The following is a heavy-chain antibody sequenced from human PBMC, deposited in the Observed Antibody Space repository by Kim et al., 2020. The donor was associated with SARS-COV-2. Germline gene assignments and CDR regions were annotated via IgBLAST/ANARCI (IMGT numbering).Heavy chain of an antibody. CDR3: TTGSILTEYCSSTSCYKNPFAYYGMDV. Sequence: GGSLRLSCAASGFTFSNAWMSWVRQAPGKGLEWVGRIKSKTDGGTTDYAAPVKGRFTISRDDSKNTLYLQMNSLKTEDTAVYYCTTGSILTEYCSSTSCYKNPFAYYGMDVWGQGTTVTVSS. V-gene: IGHV3-15*01. CDR1: GFTFSNAW. J-gene: IGHJ6*02. D-gene: IGHD2-2*01. CDR2: IKSKTDGGTT.